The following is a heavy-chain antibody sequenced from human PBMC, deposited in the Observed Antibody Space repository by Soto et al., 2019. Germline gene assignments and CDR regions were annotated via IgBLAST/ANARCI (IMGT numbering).Heavy chain of an antibody. CDR3: ARGSYIVVVPAASAQNWFDP. D-gene: IGHD2-2*01. V-gene: IGHV1-8*01. J-gene: IGHJ5*02. CDR1: GYTFTSYD. CDR2: MNPNSGNT. Sequence: GASVKVSCKASGYTFTSYDINWVRQATGQGLEWMGWMNPNSGNTGYAQKFQGRVTVTRNTSISTAYMELSSLRSEDTAVYYCARGSYIVVVPAASAQNWFDPWGQGTLVTVSS.